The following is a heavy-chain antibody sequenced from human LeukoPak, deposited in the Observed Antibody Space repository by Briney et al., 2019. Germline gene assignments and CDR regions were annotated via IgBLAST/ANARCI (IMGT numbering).Heavy chain of an antibody. D-gene: IGHD3-9*01. J-gene: IGHJ4*02. Sequence: GESLKISCKGSGYNFTSYWIGWVRQMPGKGLGRMGIIYPGDSDTRYSPSFQGQVTISADKSISTAYLQWSSLKSSDTAMYYCARPILTGDIDYWGQGTLVTVSS. CDR3: ARPILTGDIDY. V-gene: IGHV5-51*01. CDR1: GYNFTSYW. CDR2: IYPGDSDT.